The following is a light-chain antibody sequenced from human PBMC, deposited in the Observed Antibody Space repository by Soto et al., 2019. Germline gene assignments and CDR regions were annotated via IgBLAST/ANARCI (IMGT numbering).Light chain of an antibody. J-gene: IGKJ1*01. Sequence: DIQMTQSPSSLSASVGDRVTITCRASQSISSYLNWYQQKPGKAPKLLIYAASSLQSGVPSRFSGRGSGTDFTLTTSSLQPEDFATYYCQQSYSTPWTFGQGTKVEIK. CDR2: AAS. CDR1: QSISSY. CDR3: QQSYSTPWT. V-gene: IGKV1-39*01.